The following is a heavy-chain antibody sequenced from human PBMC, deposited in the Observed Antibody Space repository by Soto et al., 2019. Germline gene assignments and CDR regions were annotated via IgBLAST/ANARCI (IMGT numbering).Heavy chain of an antibody. V-gene: IGHV1-8*02. CDR1: GYTFTSYD. CDR2: INPNSGNT. D-gene: IGHD3-16*01. J-gene: IGHJ3*02. CDR3: ARVRSVMAI. Sequence: QVQLVQSGAEVKKPGASVKVSCKASGYTFTSYDMNWVRQAPGQGLEWMGWINPNSGNTAYAQKFQGRVTMTRNTTISSAYMELSSCGCEDIGVDYCARVRSVMAIWGQGTMVTVSS.